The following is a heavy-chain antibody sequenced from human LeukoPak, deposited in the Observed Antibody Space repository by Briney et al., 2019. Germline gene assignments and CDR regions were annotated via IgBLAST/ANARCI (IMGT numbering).Heavy chain of an antibody. V-gene: IGHV3-48*03. CDR1: GFTFSSYE. CDR3: AATLVGATTFDY. D-gene: IGHD1-26*01. Sequence: GGSLRLSCAASGFTFSSYEMNWVRQAPGKGLEWVSYISSSGSTIYYADSVKGRFTISRDNAKNSLYLQMNSLRAEDTAVYYCAATLVGATTFDYWGQGTLVTVSS. J-gene: IGHJ4*02. CDR2: ISSSGSTI.